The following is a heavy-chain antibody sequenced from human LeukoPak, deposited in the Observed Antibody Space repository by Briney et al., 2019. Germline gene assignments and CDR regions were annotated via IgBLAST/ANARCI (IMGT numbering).Heavy chain of an antibody. D-gene: IGHD6-19*01. CDR3: ARGDDNSGWYFDY. V-gene: IGHV3-9*01. CDR1: GFTFDDYA. Sequence: GGSLRLSCAASGFTFDDYAMHWVRQAPGKGLEWVSGISWNSGSIGYADSVKGRFTISRDNAKNSLYLQMNSLRAEDTAVYHCARGDDNSGWYFDYWXQGTLVTVSS. J-gene: IGHJ4*02. CDR2: ISWNSGSI.